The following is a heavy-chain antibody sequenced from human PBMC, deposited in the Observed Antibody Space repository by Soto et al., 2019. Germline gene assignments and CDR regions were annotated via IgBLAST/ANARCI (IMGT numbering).Heavy chain of an antibody. CDR2: IFPADSDT. CDR1: GYSFTTEW. Sequence: PGESLKISCKGSGYSFTTEWIAWVRQMPGKGLEWMGIIFPADSDTKYSPSFQGQVTISADKSTSTVHLQWSSLKASDTAMYYCARRAGFDYWGQGTLVTVSS. J-gene: IGHJ4*02. CDR3: ARRAGFDY. V-gene: IGHV5-51*01.